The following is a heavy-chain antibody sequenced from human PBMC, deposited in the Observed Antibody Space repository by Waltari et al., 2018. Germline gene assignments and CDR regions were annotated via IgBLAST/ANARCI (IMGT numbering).Heavy chain of an antibody. Sequence: QVQLQESGPGLVKPSQTLSLTCTVSGGSISSGGSYWSWIRQHPGKGLEGIGYIYYSGSTYYNPSLKSRVTISVDTSKNQFSLKLSSVTAADTAVYYCARVAGYCTNGVCRYFDYWGQGTLVTVSS. CDR3: ARVAGYCTNGVCRYFDY. CDR2: IYYSGST. J-gene: IGHJ4*02. V-gene: IGHV4-31*03. CDR1: GGSISSGGSY. D-gene: IGHD2-8*01.